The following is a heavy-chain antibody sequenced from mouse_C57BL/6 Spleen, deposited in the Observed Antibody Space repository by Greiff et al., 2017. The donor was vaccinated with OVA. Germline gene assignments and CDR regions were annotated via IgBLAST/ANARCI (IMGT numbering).Heavy chain of an antibody. Sequence: QVQLQQSGAELVKPGASVKISCKASGYAFSSYWMNWVKQRPGKGLEWIGQIYPGDGDTNYNGKFKGKATTTADTSSSTAYMQLSILTSEASAVYFCARRPEKDYFGDWGQSTTLTVSS. V-gene: IGHV1-80*01. J-gene: IGHJ2*01. CDR1: GYAFSSYW. CDR3: ARRPEKDYFGD. CDR2: IYPGDGDT.